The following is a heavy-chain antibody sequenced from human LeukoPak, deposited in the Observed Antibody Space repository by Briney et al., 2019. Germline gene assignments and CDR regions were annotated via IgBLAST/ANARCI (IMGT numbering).Heavy chain of an antibody. J-gene: IGHJ3*02. CDR1: GGTFSSYA. CDR3: AREALTYYYDSSGSDAFDI. V-gene: IGHV1-69*05. CDR2: IIPILGTA. Sequence: ASVKVSCKASGGTFSSYAISWVRQAPGQGLEWMGGIIPILGTANYAQKFQGRVTITTDESTSTAYMELSSLRSEDTAVYYCAREALTYYYDSSGSDAFDIWGQGTMVTVSS. D-gene: IGHD3-22*01.